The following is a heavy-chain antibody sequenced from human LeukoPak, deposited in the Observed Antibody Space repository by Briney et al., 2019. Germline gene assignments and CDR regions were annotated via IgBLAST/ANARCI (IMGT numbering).Heavy chain of an antibody. V-gene: IGHV3-23*01. CDR1: EFTFITYS. CDR3: ARASSTSAFSGMDV. J-gene: IGHJ6*04. D-gene: IGHD2-2*01. CDR2: ISAVGGST. Sequence: GGSLRLSCAASEFTFITYSMSWVRQAPGKGLEWVSSISAVGGSTYYADSVKGRFTISRDNSGNMLHLQMNSLRAEDTAVYYCARASSTSAFSGMDVWGKGTTVTVSS.